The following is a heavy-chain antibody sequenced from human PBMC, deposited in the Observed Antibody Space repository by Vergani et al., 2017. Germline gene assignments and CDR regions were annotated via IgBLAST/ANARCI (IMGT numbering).Heavy chain of an antibody. CDR2: IYHSGST. J-gene: IGHJ6*03. Sequence: QLQLQESGSGLVKPSQTLSLTCAVSGGSISSGGYSWSWIRQPPGKGLEWIGYIYHSGSTYFNPSLKSRVTISVDRSKNQFSLRLSSVTAADTALYYCARVAGTYCGGDCYSAYYYYMDVWGKGTTVTVSS. V-gene: IGHV4-30-2*01. D-gene: IGHD2-21*01. CDR1: GGSISSGGYS. CDR3: ARVAGTYCGGDCYSAYYYYMDV.